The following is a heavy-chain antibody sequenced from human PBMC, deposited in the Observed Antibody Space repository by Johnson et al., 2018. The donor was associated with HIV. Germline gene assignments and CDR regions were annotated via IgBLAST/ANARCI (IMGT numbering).Heavy chain of an antibody. Sequence: VQLVESGGGVVRPGGSLRLSCAAAGFTFDDYGMNWVRQVPGKGLEWVSGINWNGGSTGYAESVKGRFIISRDNAKKSLYLQMNSMRAEDTALYYCARVLCSGGSCYSDAFDIWGQGTMVTVSS. CDR1: GFTFDDYG. CDR2: INWNGGST. CDR3: ARVLCSGGSCYSDAFDI. V-gene: IGHV3-20*04. J-gene: IGHJ3*02. D-gene: IGHD2-15*01.